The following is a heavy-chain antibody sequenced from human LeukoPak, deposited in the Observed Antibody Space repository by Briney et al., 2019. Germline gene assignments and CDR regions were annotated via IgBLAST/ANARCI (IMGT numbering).Heavy chain of an antibody. CDR2: IYYSGST. V-gene: IGHV4-39*07. CDR3: ARGGGWYDYYYYYYYMDV. D-gene: IGHD6-19*01. J-gene: IGHJ6*03. CDR1: GGSISSSSYY. Sequence: SETLSLTCTVSGGSISSSSYYWGWIRQPPGKGLEWIGSIYYSGSTYYNPSLKSRVTISVDTSKNQFSLKLSSVTAADTAVYYCARGGGWYDYYYYYYYMDVWGKGTTVTVSS.